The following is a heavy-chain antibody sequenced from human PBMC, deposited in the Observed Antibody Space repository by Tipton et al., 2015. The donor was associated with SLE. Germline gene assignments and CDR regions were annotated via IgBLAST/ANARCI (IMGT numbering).Heavy chain of an antibody. CDR3: ARLPTGFPNWFDP. J-gene: IGHJ5*02. CDR2: IHYSGTT. Sequence: LRLSCTVSGFSISSSSYTWGWIRQPPGKGLEWIGTIHYSGTTYYNPSLRSRVTISVDTSKNQFSLKLSSVTVADTAVYYCARLPTGFPNWFDPWGQGTLVTVSS. D-gene: IGHD4-17*01. CDR1: GFSISSSSYT. V-gene: IGHV4-39*01.